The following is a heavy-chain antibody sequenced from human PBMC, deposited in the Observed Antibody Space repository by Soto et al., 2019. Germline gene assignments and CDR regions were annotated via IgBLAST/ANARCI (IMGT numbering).Heavy chain of an antibody. CDR3: ARDAPQGYCSGGSCSTRPDYYYYGMDV. CDR2: IIPIFGTA. CDR1: GGTFSSYA. J-gene: IGHJ6*02. Sequence: SVKVSCKASGGTFSSYAISWVRQAPGQGLEWMGGIIPIFGTANYAQKFQGRVTFTADESTSTAYMELSSLRSEDTAVYYCARDAPQGYCSGGSCSTRPDYYYYGMDVWGQ. V-gene: IGHV1-69*13. D-gene: IGHD2-15*01.